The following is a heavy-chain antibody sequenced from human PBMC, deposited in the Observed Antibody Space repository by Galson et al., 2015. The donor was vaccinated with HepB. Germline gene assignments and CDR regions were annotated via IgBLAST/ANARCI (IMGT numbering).Heavy chain of an antibody. J-gene: IGHJ4*02. CDR2: INSDGITT. Sequence: SLRLSCAASGFTFSPYWMHWVRQGPGKGLVWVPRINSDGITTSYADSVKGRFTISRDNAKNTLYLQMNSLRAEDTAVYYCARVAGGSSGYSYFVPEFYFDQWGQGTLVTVSS. CDR1: GFTFSPYW. CDR3: ARVAGGSSGYSYFVPEFYFDQ. V-gene: IGHV3-74*01. D-gene: IGHD3-22*01.